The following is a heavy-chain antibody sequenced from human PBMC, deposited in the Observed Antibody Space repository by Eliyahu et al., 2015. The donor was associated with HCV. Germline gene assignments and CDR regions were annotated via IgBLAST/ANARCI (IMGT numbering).Heavy chain of an antibody. CDR3: AKRNYRDSGNFYIFDFFDS. D-gene: IGHD3-10*01. Sequence: EVRLVESGGGLGQPGGSLRXSCAASGFGFKNFAXNWVRQAPGKGLEWVSAISGTGDKSYYADSVMGRFSVSRDNSKNTVYLQMTSLRAEDTALYYCAKRNYRDSGNFYIFDFFDSWGQGIPVTVSS. J-gene: IGHJ4*02. CDR2: ISGTGDKS. V-gene: IGHV3-23*04. CDR1: GFGFKNFA.